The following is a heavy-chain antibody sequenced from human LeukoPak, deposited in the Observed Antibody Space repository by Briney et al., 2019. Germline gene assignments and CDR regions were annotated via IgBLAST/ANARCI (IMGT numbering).Heavy chain of an antibody. D-gene: IGHD4-11*01. CDR1: GFRFTSFG. Sequence: VASVNVSCKASGFRFTSFGVSWVRQAPGQGLEWMEWISTYIGVTHYAEKFEDRVTMTIDTSTTTAYMELRSLRYDDTAVYYCARDSDYSGNGNGDWFDPWGQGTVVTVSS. CDR2: ISTYIGVT. CDR3: ARDSDYSGNGNGDWFDP. J-gene: IGHJ5*02. V-gene: IGHV1-18*04.